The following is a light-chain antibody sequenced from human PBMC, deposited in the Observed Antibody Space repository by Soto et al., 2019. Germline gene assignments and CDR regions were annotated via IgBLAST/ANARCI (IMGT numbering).Light chain of an antibody. Sequence: QSALTQPPSASGSPGQSVTISCTGTSSDVGAYNYVSWYQQHAGKAPKLVIYDDTKRPSGVPDRFSGSKSANTASLTVSGLQAEDEADYYCSSFASSNTCVFGGGTKLTVL. V-gene: IGLV2-8*01. CDR1: SSDVGAYNY. CDR2: DDT. CDR3: SSFASSNTCV. J-gene: IGLJ3*02.